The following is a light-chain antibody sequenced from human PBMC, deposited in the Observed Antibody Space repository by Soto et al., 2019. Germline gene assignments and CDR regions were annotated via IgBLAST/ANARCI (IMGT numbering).Light chain of an antibody. CDR2: DVS. J-gene: IGLJ1*01. CDR1: RGELCGYNY. V-gene: IGLV2-14*03. Sequence: QAVVTWAGCLWGSGGRAGSIACAWARGELCGYNYVSWYQHQPGKAPKLLIYDVSNRPSRLSNRFSRSTSDNTASLTISGLQPEDEADYYSSSYTTSNTRQIVFGTGTKVTVL. CDR3: SSYTTSNTRQIV.